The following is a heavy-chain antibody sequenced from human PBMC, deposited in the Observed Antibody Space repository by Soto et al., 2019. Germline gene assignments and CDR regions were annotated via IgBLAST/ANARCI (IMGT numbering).Heavy chain of an antibody. Sequence: PGESLKISCKGSGYSFTSYWISWVRQMPGKGLEWMGRIDPSDSYTNYNPSLKSRVTISVDTSKNQFSLKLSSVTAADTAVYYCARGYYYGSGSYYYYYYGMDVWGQGTTVTVSS. V-gene: IGHV5-10-1*01. CDR1: GYSFTSYW. CDR3: ARGYYYGSGSYYYYYYGMDV. CDR2: IDPSDSYT. D-gene: IGHD3-10*01. J-gene: IGHJ6*02.